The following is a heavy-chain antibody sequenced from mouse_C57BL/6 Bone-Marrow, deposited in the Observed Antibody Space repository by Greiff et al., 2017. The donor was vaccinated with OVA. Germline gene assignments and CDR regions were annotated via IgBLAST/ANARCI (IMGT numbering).Heavy chain of an antibody. V-gene: IGHV5-6*01. CDR1: GFTFSSYG. J-gene: IGHJ1*03. D-gene: IGHD1-1*01. CDR3: ARHAGYGSLYFDV. Sequence: EVMLVESGGDLVKPGGSLKLSCAASGFTFSSYGMSWVRQTPDKRLEWVATISSGGSYTYYPDSVKGRFPISRDNAKNTLYLQMSSLKSEDTAMYYCARHAGYGSLYFDVWGTGTTVTVSS. CDR2: ISSGGSYT.